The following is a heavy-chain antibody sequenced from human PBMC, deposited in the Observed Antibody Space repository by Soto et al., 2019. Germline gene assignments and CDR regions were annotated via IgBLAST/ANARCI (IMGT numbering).Heavy chain of an antibody. Sequence: QVQLQEWGPGLVKPSQTLSLTCTVSGGSISSGGYYWSWIRQHPGKGLEWIGYIYYSGSTYYNPALKRRVTISVDTSKHQFSLKRSSVTAADTAVYYCARVFSESSSFFDPWGQGTLVTVSS. CDR2: IYYSGST. CDR3: ARVFSESSSFFDP. J-gene: IGHJ5*02. V-gene: IGHV4-31*03. D-gene: IGHD6-13*01. CDR1: GGSISSGGYY.